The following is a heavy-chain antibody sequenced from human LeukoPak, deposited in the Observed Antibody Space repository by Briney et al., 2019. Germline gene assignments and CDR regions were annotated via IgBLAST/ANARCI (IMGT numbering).Heavy chain of an antibody. CDR3: ARSGIVVVPAANAFDI. CDR1: GFRFSDYW. J-gene: IGHJ3*02. D-gene: IGHD2-2*01. V-gene: IGHV3-74*01. CDR2: IKEDSRII. Sequence: PGGSLRLSCAASGFRFSDYWMHCVRQVPGKGLVWVARIKEDSRIISYADSVKGRFTVSRDNAKNSLYLQMNSLRAEDTAVYYCARSGIVVVPAANAFDIWGQGTMVTVSS.